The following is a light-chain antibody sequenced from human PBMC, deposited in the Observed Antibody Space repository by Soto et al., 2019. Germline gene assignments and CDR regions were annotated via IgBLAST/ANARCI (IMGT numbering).Light chain of an antibody. CDR3: QQYNSYSWS. CDR2: DAS. CDR1: QSISSW. V-gene: IGKV1-5*01. Sequence: DIQMTQSPSTLSASVGDRVTITCRASQSISSWLAWYQQKPGKAPKLLIYDASSLESGVPSRFSGSGSGTEFTLTISSLQTDDFATYYCQQYNSYSWSFGQGTKVEIK. J-gene: IGKJ1*01.